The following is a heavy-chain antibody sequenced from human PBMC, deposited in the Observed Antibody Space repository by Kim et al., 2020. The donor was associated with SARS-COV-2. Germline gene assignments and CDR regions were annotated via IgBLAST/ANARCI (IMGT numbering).Heavy chain of an antibody. CDR1: GFTFSDHY. D-gene: IGHD3-16*01. CDR2: SRNKANSYTT. J-gene: IGHJ4*02. CDR3: ARVASAYHYDY. V-gene: IGHV3-72*01. Sequence: GGSLRLSCAASGFTFSDHYMDWVRQAPGKGLEWVGRSRNKANSYTTEYAESVKGRFTLSRDSSQNSLYLQMNSLKTEDTAVYYCARVASAYHYDYWGQGTLVTVSS.